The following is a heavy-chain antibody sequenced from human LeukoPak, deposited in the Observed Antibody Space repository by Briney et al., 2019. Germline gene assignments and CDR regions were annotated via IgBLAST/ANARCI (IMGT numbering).Heavy chain of an antibody. D-gene: IGHD1-26*01. CDR3: ARDPCSGSYYVPFDY. Sequence: ASVKVSCKASGGTFTSYAISWVRQAPGQGLEWMGWTSPYLDNTNFAQNVQDRLTMTVDTSTSTAYMELRSLRSDDTAVYFCARDPCSGSYYVPFDYWGQGTLVTVSS. J-gene: IGHJ4*02. V-gene: IGHV1-18*01. CDR2: TSPYLDNT. CDR1: GGTFTSYA.